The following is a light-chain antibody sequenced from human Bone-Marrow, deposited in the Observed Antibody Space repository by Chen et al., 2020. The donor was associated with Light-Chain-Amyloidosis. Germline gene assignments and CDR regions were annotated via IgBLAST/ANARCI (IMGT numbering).Light chain of an antibody. CDR3: QSADSSGTYEVI. J-gene: IGLJ2*01. CDR2: RDT. CDR1: DLPTKY. Sequence: SYELTQPPSVSVSPGQTARITCSGDDLPTKYAYWYQQKPGQAPVLVIHRDTERPSGISERFSGSSSGTTATLTSSGVQGEEEADYHCQSADSSGTYEVIFGGGTKLTVL. V-gene: IGLV3-25*02.